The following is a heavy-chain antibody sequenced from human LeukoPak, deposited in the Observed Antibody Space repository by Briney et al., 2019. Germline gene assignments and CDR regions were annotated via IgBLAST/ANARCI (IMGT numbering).Heavy chain of an antibody. V-gene: IGHV4-34*01. CDR3: ARVGTSSWFDP. J-gene: IGHJ5*02. CDR2: INHSGST. CDR1: GGSFSGYY. D-gene: IGHD1-7*01. Sequence: SETLSLTCAVYGGSFSGYYWSWIRQPPGKGLEWIGEINHSGSTNYNPSLKSRATISVDTSKNQFSLKLSSVTAADTAVYYCARVGTSSWFDPWGQGTLVTVSS.